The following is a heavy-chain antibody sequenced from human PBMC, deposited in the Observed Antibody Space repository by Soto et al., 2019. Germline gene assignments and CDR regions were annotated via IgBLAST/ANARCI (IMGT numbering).Heavy chain of an antibody. J-gene: IGHJ4*02. CDR3: ASGSSSGYSACDS. D-gene: IGHD3-22*01. Sequence: ASVKVSCKTSGYTFTSYDINWVRQATGQGLEWMGWMNPNTGNTGYAQKFQGRVTMTRNTSISTAYMELSSLRSEDSAVYLCASGSSSGYSACDSWGQGTRVTVSP. V-gene: IGHV1-8*01. CDR2: MNPNTGNT. CDR1: GYTFTSYD.